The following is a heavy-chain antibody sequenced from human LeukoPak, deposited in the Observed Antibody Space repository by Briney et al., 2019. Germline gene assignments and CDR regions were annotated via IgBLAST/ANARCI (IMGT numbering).Heavy chain of an antibody. D-gene: IGHD5-12*01. CDR3: ARGRGYSGYVPFDY. CDR2: IYSGGST. CDR1: GFTVSSNY. J-gene: IGHJ4*02. Sequence: GGSLRLSCAVSGFTVSSNYMSWVRQAPGKGLEWVSVIYSGGSTYYADSVKGRFTIPRDNSKNTLYLQMNSVRVEDTAVYYCARGRGYSGYVPFDYRGQGTLVTVSS. V-gene: IGHV3-53*01.